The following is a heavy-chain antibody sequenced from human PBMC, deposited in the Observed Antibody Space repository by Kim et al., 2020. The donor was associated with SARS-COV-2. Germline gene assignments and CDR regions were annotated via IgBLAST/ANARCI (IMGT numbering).Heavy chain of an antibody. D-gene: IGHD4-17*01. V-gene: IGHV3-53*04. CDR3: ARFTVTTRAEYFQH. Sequence: GGSLRLSCAASGFTVSSNYMSWVRQAPGKGLEWVSVICSGGSTYYADSVKGRFTISRHNSKNTLYLQMNSLRAEDTAVYYCARFTVTTRAEYFQHWGQGTLVTVSS. J-gene: IGHJ1*01. CDR2: ICSGGST. CDR1: GFTVSSNY.